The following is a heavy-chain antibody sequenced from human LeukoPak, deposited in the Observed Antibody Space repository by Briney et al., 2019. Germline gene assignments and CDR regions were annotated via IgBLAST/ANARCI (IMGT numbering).Heavy chain of an antibody. D-gene: IGHD2-2*01. CDR3: ARGDCSSTSCLVSFAFDI. Sequence: SVKVSRKASGGTFSSYAISWVRQAPGQGLEWMGGIIPIFGTANYAQKFQGRVTITTDESTSTAYMELSSLRSEDTAVYYCARGDCSSTSCLVSFAFDIWGQGTMVTVSS. J-gene: IGHJ3*02. V-gene: IGHV1-69*05. CDR1: GGTFSSYA. CDR2: IIPIFGTA.